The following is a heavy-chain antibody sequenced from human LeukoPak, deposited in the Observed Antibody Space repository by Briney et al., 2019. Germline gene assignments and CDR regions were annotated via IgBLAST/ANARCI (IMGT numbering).Heavy chain of an antibody. CDR2: ISGSGGST. Sequence: GGSLRLSCAASGFTFSSYAMSWVRQAPGKGLEWVSAISGSGGSTYYADSVKGRFTISRDISKNTLYLQMNSLRAEDTAVYYCAKLGLAVGGVDYWGQGTLVTVSS. CDR1: GFTFSSYA. CDR3: AKLGLAVGGVDY. V-gene: IGHV3-23*01. D-gene: IGHD6-19*01. J-gene: IGHJ4*02.